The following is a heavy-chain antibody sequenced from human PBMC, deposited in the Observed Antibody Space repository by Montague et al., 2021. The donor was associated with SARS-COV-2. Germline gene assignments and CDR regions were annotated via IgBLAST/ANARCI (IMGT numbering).Heavy chain of an antibody. CDR1: GGPITSYY. V-gene: IGHV4-59*01. CDR2: IYHSGST. CDR3: ARGLENYGSGSHHFDP. Sequence: SETLSLTCAVSGGPITSYYCNWIRHPPGKGLEYIGYIYHSGSTTYNPSLKSRVSISVDTSKNQFSLKLRSVNAADTAVYYCARGLENYGSGSHHFDPWGQGTLVTVSP. J-gene: IGHJ5*02. D-gene: IGHD3-10*01.